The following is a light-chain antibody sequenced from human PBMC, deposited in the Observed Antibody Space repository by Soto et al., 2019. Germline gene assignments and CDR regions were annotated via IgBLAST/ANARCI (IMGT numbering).Light chain of an antibody. J-gene: IGKJ2*01. CDR3: QQYYSPPYT. CDR2: GAS. Sequence: EIVLTQSPGTLSLSSGERATLSCRASQSVRSNYLAWYQQKLGQAPRLLIYGASSRATGIPDRFGGSGSGTDFTLTITSLQAEDVAVYYCQQYYSPPYTFGQGTRLEIK. CDR1: QSVRSNY. V-gene: IGKV3-20*01.